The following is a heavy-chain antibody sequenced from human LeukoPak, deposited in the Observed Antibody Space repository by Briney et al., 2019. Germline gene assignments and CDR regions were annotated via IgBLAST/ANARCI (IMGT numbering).Heavy chain of an antibody. J-gene: IGHJ6*02. D-gene: IGHD5-18*01. CDR2: ISYDGSNK. CDR3: ARDRRGYSYGYSYYYYGMDV. Sequence: PGGSLRLSCAASGFTFSSYAMHWVRQAPGKGLEWVAVISYDGSNKYYADSVKGRFTISRDNSKNPLYLQMNSLRAEDTAVYYCARDRRGYSYGYSYYYYGMDVWGQGTTVTVSS. V-gene: IGHV3-30-3*01. CDR1: GFTFSSYA.